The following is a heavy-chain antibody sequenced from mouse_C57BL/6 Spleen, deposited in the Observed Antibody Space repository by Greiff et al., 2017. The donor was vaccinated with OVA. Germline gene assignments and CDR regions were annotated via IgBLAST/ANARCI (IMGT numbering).Heavy chain of an antibody. J-gene: IGHJ4*01. Sequence: QVHVKQSGAELAKPGASVKLSCKASGYTFTSYWMHWVKQRPGQGLEWIGYINPSSGYTKYNQKFKDKATLTADKSSSTAYMQLSSLTYEDSAVYYCARGDYGRGAMDYWGQGTSVTVSS. CDR3: ARGDYGRGAMDY. V-gene: IGHV1-7*01. D-gene: IGHD1-1*02. CDR2: INPSSGYT. CDR1: GYTFTSYW.